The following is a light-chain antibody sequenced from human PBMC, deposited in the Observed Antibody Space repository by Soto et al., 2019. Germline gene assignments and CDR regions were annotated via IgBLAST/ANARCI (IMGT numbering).Light chain of an antibody. CDR3: QQYNNWPPVT. CDR2: RTS. CDR1: QSINNN. Sequence: EIVMTQSPATLSVSPGERATLFCRASQSINNNLAWYQQKPGQAPRLIMFRTSTRATGVPARFSGSGSGTDFTLTISRLEPEDFAVYYCQQYNNWPPVTFGGGTKVDIK. V-gene: IGKV3-15*01. J-gene: IGKJ4*01.